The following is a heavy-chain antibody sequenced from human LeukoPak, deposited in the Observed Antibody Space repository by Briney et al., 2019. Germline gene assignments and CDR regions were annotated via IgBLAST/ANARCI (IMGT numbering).Heavy chain of an antibody. CDR2: ICYDGSNK. CDR1: GFTFSTYG. D-gene: IGHD5-12*01. CDR3: ARGFDSGYDFGY. J-gene: IGHJ4*02. V-gene: IGHV3-33*01. Sequence: PGRSLRLSCAASGFTFSTYGMHWVRQAPGKGLEWVAVICYDGSNKYYIDSVRGRFTISRDNSRNTLYLQMNSLRAEDTAVYYCARGFDSGYDFGYWGQGTLVNVSS.